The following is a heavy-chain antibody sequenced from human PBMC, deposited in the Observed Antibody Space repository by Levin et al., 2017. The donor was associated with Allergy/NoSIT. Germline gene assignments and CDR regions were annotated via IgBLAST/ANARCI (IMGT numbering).Heavy chain of an antibody. V-gene: IGHV1-46*01. J-gene: IGHJ3*02. CDR3: ARDASKVIAVACRAFDI. CDR1: GYTFTSYY. D-gene: IGHD6-19*01. Sequence: GESLKISCKASGYTFTSYYMHWVRQAPGQGLEWMGIINPSGGSTSYAQKFQGRVTMTRDTSTSTVYMELSSLRSEDTAVYYCARDASKVIAVACRAFDIWGQGTMVTVSS. CDR2: INPSGGST.